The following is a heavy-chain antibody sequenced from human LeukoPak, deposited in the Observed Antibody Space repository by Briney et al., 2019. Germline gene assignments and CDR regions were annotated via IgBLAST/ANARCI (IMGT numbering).Heavy chain of an antibody. D-gene: IGHD1-26*01. CDR1: GFTLSTYW. CDR3: ASDPPWENDAFDV. J-gene: IGHJ3*01. Sequence: GGSLRLSCTASGFTLSTYWMAWVRQAPGKGLEWVANIKQDGSTVYYVDSVKGRFTISRDNAKKSLYLQMNSLRAEDTAVYYCASDPPWENDAFDVWGQGSLVTVSS. CDR2: IKQDGSTV. V-gene: IGHV3-7*01.